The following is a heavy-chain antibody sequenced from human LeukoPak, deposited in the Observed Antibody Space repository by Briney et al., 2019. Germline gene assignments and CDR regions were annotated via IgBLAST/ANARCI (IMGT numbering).Heavy chain of an antibody. CDR2: IYHSGST. V-gene: IGHV4-38-2*02. CDR1: GYSISGGYY. D-gene: IGHD3-22*01. Sequence: SETLSLTCAVSGYSISGGYYWAWIRQPPGKGLEWIGSIYHSGSTYYNPSLKSRVTISVDTSKNQFSLRLSSVTAADTAIYYCARDRRNSAYYYDNGGYYVEYWGQGTLVTVSS. J-gene: IGHJ4*02. CDR3: ARDRRNSAYYYDNGGYYVEY.